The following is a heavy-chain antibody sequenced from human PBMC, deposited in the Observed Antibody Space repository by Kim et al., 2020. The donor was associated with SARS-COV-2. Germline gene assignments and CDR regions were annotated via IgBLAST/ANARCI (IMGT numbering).Heavy chain of an antibody. CDR1: GFPFSSYG. Sequence: GGSLRLSCAASGFPFSSYGMHWVRQAPGEGLEWLAFISYDGSNQYYAGSVKGRFTISRDNSKNTLYLQMNSLRTDDTAVYYCAKDGSSSSEDWYFDLWGRGTLVTVSS. CDR2: ISYDGSNQ. D-gene: IGHD6-6*01. J-gene: IGHJ2*01. CDR3: AKDGSSSSEDWYFDL. V-gene: IGHV3-30*18.